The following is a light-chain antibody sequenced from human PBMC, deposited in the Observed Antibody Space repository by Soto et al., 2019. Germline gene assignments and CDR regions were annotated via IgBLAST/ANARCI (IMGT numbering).Light chain of an antibody. CDR3: CSYAGSYTYV. CDR2: DVS. J-gene: IGLJ1*01. Sequence: QSAVSQPRSVSRSPGQSVTISCTGTSSDVGGYNYVSWYQQHPGKAPKLMIYDVSKRPSGVPDRFSGSKSGNTASLTISGLQAEDEADYYCCSYAGSYTYVFGTGTKVTVL. V-gene: IGLV2-11*01. CDR1: SSDVGGYNY.